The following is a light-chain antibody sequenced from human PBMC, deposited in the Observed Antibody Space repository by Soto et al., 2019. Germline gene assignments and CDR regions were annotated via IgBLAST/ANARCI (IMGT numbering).Light chain of an antibody. CDR3: SSHTSGSTRV. V-gene: IGLV2-8*02. J-gene: IGLJ1*01. CDR2: EVS. Sequence: QSVLTQPPSASRSPGQSVTISCTGTISDVGGYNYVSWYQQHPGKAPKLMIYEVSERPSGVPDRFSGSKSGNTASLTVSGLQAEDEADYYCSSHTSGSTRVFGTGTKVTVL. CDR1: ISDVGGYNY.